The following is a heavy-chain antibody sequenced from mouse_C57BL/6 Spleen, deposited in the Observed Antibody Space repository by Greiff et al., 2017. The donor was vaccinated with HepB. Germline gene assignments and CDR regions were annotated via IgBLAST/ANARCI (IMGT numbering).Heavy chain of an antibody. CDR3: AREGLTGTHFDY. J-gene: IGHJ2*01. Sequence: QVQLKQSGAELVKPGASVKMSCKASGYTFTSYWMHWVKQRPGQGLEWIGMIHPNSGSTNYNEKFKSKATLTVDKSSSTAYMQLSSLTSEDSAVYYCAREGLTGTHFDYWGQGTTLTVSS. CDR2: IHPNSGST. CDR1: GYTFTSYW. D-gene: IGHD4-1*01. V-gene: IGHV1-64*01.